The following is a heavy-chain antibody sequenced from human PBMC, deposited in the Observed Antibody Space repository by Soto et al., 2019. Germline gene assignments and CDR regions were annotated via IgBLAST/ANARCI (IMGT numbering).Heavy chain of an antibody. CDR1: GYTFTGYY. Sequence: QVQLVQSGAEVKKPGASVKVSCKASGYTFTGYYMHWVRQAPGQGLEWMGWINPNSGGTNYAQKFQGWVTMTRDTSISTAYMGLSRLRSDDTAVYYCARDQGYSSSWYVDYGMDVWGQGTTVTVSS. CDR3: ARDQGYSSSWYVDYGMDV. D-gene: IGHD6-13*01. J-gene: IGHJ6*02. CDR2: INPNSGGT. V-gene: IGHV1-2*04.